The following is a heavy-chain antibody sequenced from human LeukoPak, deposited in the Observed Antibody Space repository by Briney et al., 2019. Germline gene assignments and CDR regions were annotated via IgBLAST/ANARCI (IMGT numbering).Heavy chain of an antibody. CDR2: ILGSDGST. D-gene: IGHD1-1*01. V-gene: IGHV3-23*01. CDR1: GFRFGSYS. J-gene: IGHJ4*02. CDR3: ASRHPPKQIFSPWKY. Sequence: GGSLRLSCAASGFRFGSYSMSWVRQTPERGLEWVAGILGSDGSTYYADSVKGRFTISRDTSKNTLYLQMNSLRAEDTAVYFFASRHPPKQIFSPWKYWGKGPMVSFAS.